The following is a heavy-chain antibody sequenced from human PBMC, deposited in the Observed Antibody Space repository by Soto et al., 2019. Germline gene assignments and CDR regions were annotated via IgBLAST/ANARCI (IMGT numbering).Heavy chain of an antibody. CDR2: IYPGDSDT. CDR1: GYSFTSYW. D-gene: IGHD5-12*01. Sequence: GESLKISCKGSGYSFTSYWIGWVRQMPGKGLEWMGIIYPGDSDTRYSPSFQGQVTISADKSTSTAFLQWSSLKASDTAMYYCARPNRIGGDGYNDAFDIWGQGTMVTVSS. J-gene: IGHJ3*02. CDR3: ARPNRIGGDGYNDAFDI. V-gene: IGHV5-51*01.